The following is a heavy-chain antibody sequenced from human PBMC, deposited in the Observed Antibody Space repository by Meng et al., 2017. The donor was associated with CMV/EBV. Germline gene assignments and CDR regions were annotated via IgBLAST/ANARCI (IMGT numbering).Heavy chain of an antibody. CDR2: ISYDGSNK. D-gene: IGHD3-10*01. CDR3: AREYSIWFGELKGVFDP. Sequence: GESLKISCAASGFTFSSYAMHWVRQAPGKGLEWVAVISYDGSNKYYADSVKGRFTISRDNSKNTLYLQMNSLRAEDTAVYYCAREYSIWFGELKGVFDPWGQGTLVTVSS. V-gene: IGHV3-30*04. CDR1: GFTFSSYA. J-gene: IGHJ5*02.